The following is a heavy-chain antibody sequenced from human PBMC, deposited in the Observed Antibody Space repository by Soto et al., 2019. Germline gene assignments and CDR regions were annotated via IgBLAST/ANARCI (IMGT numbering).Heavy chain of an antibody. V-gene: IGHV3-23*01. CDR2: IWGTGAGT. CDR3: ERGVGTVSQTSRATGY. CDR1: GFTFDNYA. J-gene: IGHJ4*02. D-gene: IGHD7-27*01. Sequence: HPGGSLRLSCSASGFTFDNYAMNWVRQAPGKGLEWVSLIWGTGAGTHYADSVNGRFTISRDNSRNTLYLHMDSLRPDETAIYYCERGVGTVSQTSRATGYWGQGTLVTVSS.